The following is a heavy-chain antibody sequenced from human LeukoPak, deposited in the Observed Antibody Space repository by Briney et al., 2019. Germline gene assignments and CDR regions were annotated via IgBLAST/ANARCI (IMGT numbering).Heavy chain of an antibody. CDR3: AKGGGTVVDY. Sequence: GGSLRLSCAASGFTFSNYWMHWVRQAPGKGLVWVSRINSDGSSTNYADSVKGRFTISRDNAKNTLYLQMNSLRAEDTAVYYCAKGGGTVVDYWGQGTLLTVSS. V-gene: IGHV3-74*01. D-gene: IGHD2-15*01. CDR1: GFTFSNYW. J-gene: IGHJ4*02. CDR2: INSDGSST.